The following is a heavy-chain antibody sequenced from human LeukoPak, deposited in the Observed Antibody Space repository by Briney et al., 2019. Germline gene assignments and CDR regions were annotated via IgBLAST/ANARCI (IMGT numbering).Heavy chain of an antibody. CDR2: IKQDGSKK. Sequence: GGSLRLSCVASGFPFSSYWMTWVRQAPGKGLEWVANIKQDGSKKSYVDSVKGRFTISRDNSKNTLYLQMNSLRAEDTAVYYCANWFDPWGQGTLVTVSS. CDR3: ANWFDP. V-gene: IGHV3-7*01. J-gene: IGHJ5*02. CDR1: GFPFSSYW.